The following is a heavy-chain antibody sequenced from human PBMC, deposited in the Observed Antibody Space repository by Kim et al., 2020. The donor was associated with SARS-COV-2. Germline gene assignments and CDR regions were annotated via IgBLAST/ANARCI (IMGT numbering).Heavy chain of an antibody. CDR3: ARGARPIVVVPAAMWGWFDP. V-gene: IGHV1-3*01. CDR1: GYTFTSYA. J-gene: IGHJ5*02. Sequence: ASVKVSCKASGYTFTSYAMHWVRQAPGQRLEWMGWINAGNGNTKYSQKFQGRVTITRDTSASTAYMELSSLRSEDTAVYYCARGARPIVVVPAAMWGWFDPWGQGTLVTVSS. CDR2: INAGNGNT. D-gene: IGHD2-2*01.